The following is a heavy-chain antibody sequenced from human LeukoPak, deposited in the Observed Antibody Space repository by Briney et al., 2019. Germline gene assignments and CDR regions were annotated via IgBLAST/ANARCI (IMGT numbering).Heavy chain of an antibody. J-gene: IGHJ4*02. V-gene: IGHV3-7*03. Sequence: GGSLRLSCAASGFTFSGYWMSWVRQAPGKGLEWVANIKDDGSAKYYVDSVKGRFTISRDNAKNSLHLQMDSLRAEDTAVYYCARENDQGFDYWGQGTLVTVSS. CDR2: IKDDGSAK. CDR3: ARENDQGFDY. CDR1: GFTFSGYW. D-gene: IGHD3-16*01.